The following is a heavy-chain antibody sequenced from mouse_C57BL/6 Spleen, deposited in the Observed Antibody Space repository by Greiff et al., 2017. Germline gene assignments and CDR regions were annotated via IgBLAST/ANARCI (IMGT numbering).Heavy chain of an antibody. J-gene: IGHJ3*01. V-gene: IGHV7-3*01. CDR3: ARSSTGTAWFAY. D-gene: IGHD4-1*02. Sequence: EVQLQESGGGLVPPGGSLSLSCAATGFNFTDYYMSWVRQPPGKALEWLGFIRNKANGYTTGYSASVKGRFTISRDNSQSILYLQMNALVAEDSATYYCARSSTGTAWFAYWGQGTLVTVSA. CDR2: IRNKANGYTT. CDR1: GFNFTDYY.